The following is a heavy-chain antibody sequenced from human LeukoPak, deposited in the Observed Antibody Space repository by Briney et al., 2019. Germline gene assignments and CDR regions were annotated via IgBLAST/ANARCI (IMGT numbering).Heavy chain of an antibody. CDR3: ARHEESGVGTATYFDY. CDR1: GGSISSYY. V-gene: IGHV4-4*07. Sequence: PSETLSLTCTVSGGSISSYYWSWIRQPAGKGLEWIGRIYTSGSTNYNPSLKSRVTMSVDTSKNQFSLKLSSVTAADTAVYYCARHEESGVGTATYFDYWGQGTLVTVSS. J-gene: IGHJ4*02. D-gene: IGHD2-15*01. CDR2: IYTSGST.